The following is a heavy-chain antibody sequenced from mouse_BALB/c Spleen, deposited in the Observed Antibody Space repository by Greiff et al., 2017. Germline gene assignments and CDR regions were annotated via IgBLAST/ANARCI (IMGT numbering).Heavy chain of an antibody. D-gene: IGHD2-1*01. Sequence: QVQLQQPGAELVKPGASVKLSCKASGYSFTSYYMYWVKQRPGQGLEWIGGINPSNGGTNFNEKFKSKATLTVDKSSSTAYMQLSSLTSEDSAVYYCTRGAGNYEAYWGQGTLVTVSA. CDR2: INPSNGGT. CDR3: TRGAGNYEAY. J-gene: IGHJ3*01. V-gene: IGHV1S81*02. CDR1: GYSFTSYY.